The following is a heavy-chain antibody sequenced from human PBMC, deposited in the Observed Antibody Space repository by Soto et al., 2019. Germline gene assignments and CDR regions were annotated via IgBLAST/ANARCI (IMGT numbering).Heavy chain of an antibody. J-gene: IGHJ6*02. CDR3: ASSMEYCSSTSCYRGYYYYGMDV. CDR2: IIPIFGTA. D-gene: IGHD2-2*02. V-gene: IGHV1-69*06. Sequence: RASVKISCKASGGTFSSYAISWVRQAPGQGLEWMGGIIPIFGTANYAQKFQGRVTITADKSTSTAYMELSSLRSEDTAVYYCASSMEYCSSTSCYRGYYYYGMDVWGQGTTVTVSS. CDR1: GGTFSSYA.